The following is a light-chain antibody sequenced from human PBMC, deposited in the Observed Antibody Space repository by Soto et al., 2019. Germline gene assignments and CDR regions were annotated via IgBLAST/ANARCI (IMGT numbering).Light chain of an antibody. CDR1: QSVSSSY. CDR2: GAY. J-gene: IGKJ1*01. Sequence: VLSDPPATKYLTPGERATLSCRASQSVSSSYLAWYQQKPGQAHRLLTYGAYSRATGIQDRFSGSGSGTDFTLTIRRLEPEDFAVYYCAQYGSSPWTVGQRTKVAIK. V-gene: IGKV3-20*01. CDR3: AQYGSSPWT.